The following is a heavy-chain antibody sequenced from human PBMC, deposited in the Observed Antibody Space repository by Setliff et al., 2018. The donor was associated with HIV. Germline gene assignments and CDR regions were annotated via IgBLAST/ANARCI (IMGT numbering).Heavy chain of an antibody. V-gene: IGHV3-30*02. J-gene: IGHJ5*02. D-gene: IGHD3-10*01. Sequence: GGSLRLSCAASGFTFSSYGMHWVRQAPGKGLEWVAFIRYDGTYKYYADSLKGRFTISRDNSKNTLFLQMNSLRTEDTAIYYCAKLGGPESGSCESWGQGTLVTVST. CDR2: IRYDGTYK. CDR1: GFTFSSYG. CDR3: AKLGGPESGSCES.